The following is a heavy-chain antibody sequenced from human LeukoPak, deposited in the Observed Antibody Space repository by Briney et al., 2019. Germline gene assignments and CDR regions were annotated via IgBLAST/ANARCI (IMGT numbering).Heavy chain of an antibody. CDR3: ARDWNSIFGIDPYKFFDP. V-gene: IGHV4-39*07. Sequence: SETLSLTCTVSGGSINSGTYYWGWIRQPPGKGLEWIGSIYYAGSTYYNESLKSRVTISIDTSKNQLSLKLRSVTAADTAVYYCARDWNSIFGIDPYKFFDPWGQGILVTVSS. CDR1: GGSINSGTYY. D-gene: IGHD3-3*01. CDR2: IYYAGST. J-gene: IGHJ5*02.